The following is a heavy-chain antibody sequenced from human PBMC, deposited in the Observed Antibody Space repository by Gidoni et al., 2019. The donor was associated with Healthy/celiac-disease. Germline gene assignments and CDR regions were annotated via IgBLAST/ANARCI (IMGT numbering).Heavy chain of an antibody. CDR3: ARDKGGKDTAMVKGYYGMDV. CDR2: ISSSSSTI. J-gene: IGHJ6*02. CDR1: GFTFSSYS. Sequence: EVQLVESGGGLVQTGGALRLSCAASGFTFSSYSMNWVRQAPGKGLEWVSYISSSSSTIYDAESVKGRFTISRDNAKNSLYLQMNSLRDEDTAVYYCARDKGGKDTAMVKGYYGMDVWGQGTTVTVSS. D-gene: IGHD5-18*01. V-gene: IGHV3-48*02.